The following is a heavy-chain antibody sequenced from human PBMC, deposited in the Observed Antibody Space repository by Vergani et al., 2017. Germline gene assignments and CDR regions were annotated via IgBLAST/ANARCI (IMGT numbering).Heavy chain of an antibody. V-gene: IGHV4-61*02. Sequence: QVQLQESGPGLVKPSQTLSLTCTVSGGSISSDSYYWNWIRQPAGKGLEWIGRIYITGSTNYNPSLKIRVTISVDTSKNQFSLSLTSVTAAGTAVYYCARGGGGVRGSGNYNVDVWGQGTLVTVSS. J-gene: IGHJ4*02. CDR2: IYITGST. CDR1: GGSISSDSYY. D-gene: IGHD3-10*01. CDR3: ARGGGGVRGSGNYNVDV.